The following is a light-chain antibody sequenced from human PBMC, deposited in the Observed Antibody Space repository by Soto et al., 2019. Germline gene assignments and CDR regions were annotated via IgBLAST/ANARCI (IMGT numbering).Light chain of an antibody. V-gene: IGKV3-15*01. CDR3: QQYKNWPPWT. Sequence: EVVLTQSPATLSVSPGAGATLSCRASQSVGSNLAWYQQKPGQTPRVLIYGASTRAIGIPARFSGSGFGTEFTLTISSLQSEDSAVYYCQQYKNWPPWTFGQGTKVDIK. CDR2: GAS. CDR1: QSVGSN. J-gene: IGKJ1*01.